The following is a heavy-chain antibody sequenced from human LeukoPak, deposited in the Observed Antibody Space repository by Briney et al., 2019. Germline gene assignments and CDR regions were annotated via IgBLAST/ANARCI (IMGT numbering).Heavy chain of an antibody. CDR1: GYTFTRSY. Sequence: ASVKVSCKASGYTFTRSYLHWVRQAPGQGLEWMGIINPSGGSTNYAQKFQGRVTMTRDMSTSTVYMELSSLRSEDTAVYYCARVAVGATVGGAFDIWGQGTMVTVSS. CDR2: INPSGGST. J-gene: IGHJ3*02. CDR3: ARVAVGATVGGAFDI. V-gene: IGHV1-46*01. D-gene: IGHD1-26*01.